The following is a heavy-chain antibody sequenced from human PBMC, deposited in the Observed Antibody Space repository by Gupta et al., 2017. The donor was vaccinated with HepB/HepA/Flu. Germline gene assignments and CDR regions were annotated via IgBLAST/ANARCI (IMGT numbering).Heavy chain of an antibody. Sequence: QVQLQQWGAGLLKPSETLSLTCEVYGGSLSGYYWCWIRKSPGKGLEWIGEINHSGNTKSGSTNYNPSLNSRVTISVDTSKNHFSLKLDSVTAADTAVYYCARQSGKVLGQHYYDYYGMDVWGQGTTVTVSS. D-gene: IGHD3-16*01. CDR1: GGSLSGYY. CDR2: INHSGNTKSGST. CDR3: ARQSGKVLGQHYYDYYGMDV. J-gene: IGHJ6*02. V-gene: IGHV4-34*01.